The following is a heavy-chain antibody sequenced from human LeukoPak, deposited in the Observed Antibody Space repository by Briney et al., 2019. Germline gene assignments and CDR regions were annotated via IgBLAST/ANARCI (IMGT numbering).Heavy chain of an antibody. Sequence: GRSLRLSCAASGFTFSSYGMHWVRQAPGKGLEWVAVIWYDGSNKYYADSVKGRFTISRDNSKNTLYLQMNSLRDEDTAVYYCARDVGGYGTEGSYFDYWGQGTLVTVSS. V-gene: IGHV3-33*01. CDR3: ARDVGGYGTEGSYFDY. CDR2: IWYDGSNK. CDR1: GFTFSSYG. D-gene: IGHD5-12*01. J-gene: IGHJ4*02.